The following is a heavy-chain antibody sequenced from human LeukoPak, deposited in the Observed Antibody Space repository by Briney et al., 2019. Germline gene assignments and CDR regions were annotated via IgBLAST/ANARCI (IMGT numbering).Heavy chain of an antibody. D-gene: IGHD2-2*01. J-gene: IGHJ6*03. CDR2: IYTSGTT. Sequence: SETLSLTCTVSGGSITNYIWGWIRQPPGKGLEWIGYIYTSGTTNYNPSLKSRHTISVDTPNNQFSMKLSSVTAADTAVYYCARASAEIVVVPAAPYYYYYYMDVWGKGTTVTVSS. CDR1: GGSITNYI. V-gene: IGHV4-4*09. CDR3: ARASAEIVVVPAAPYYYYYYMDV.